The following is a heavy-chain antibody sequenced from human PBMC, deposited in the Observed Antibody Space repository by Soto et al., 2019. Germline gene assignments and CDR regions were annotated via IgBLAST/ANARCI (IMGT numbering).Heavy chain of an antibody. CDR2: IYYSGST. CDR1: GGSISSGGYS. D-gene: IGHD2-21*01. CDR3: AREAMVFQPRYYYYGMDV. V-gene: IGHV4-30-2*03. J-gene: IGHJ6*02. Sequence: TLSLTCAVSGGSISSGGYSWSWIRQPPGKGLEWIGCIYYSGSTYYNPSLKSRVTISVDTSKNQFSLKLSSVTAADTAVYYCAREAMVFQPRYYYYGMDVWGQGTTVTVSS.